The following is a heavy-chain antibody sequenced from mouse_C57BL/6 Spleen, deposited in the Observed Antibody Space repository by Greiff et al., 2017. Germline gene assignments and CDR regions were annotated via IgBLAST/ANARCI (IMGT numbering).Heavy chain of an antibody. V-gene: IGHV5-4*01. J-gene: IGHJ1*03. Sequence: VQLKESGGGLVKPGGSLKLSCAASGSTFSSYAMSWVRQTPEKRLEWVATISDGGSYTYYPDNVKGRFTISRDNAKNNLYLRMIHLKSEDTAMYYCARDPDYYGSSYVGWYFDVWGTGTTVTVSS. CDR3: ARDPDYYGSSYVGWYFDV. CDR1: GSTFSSYA. D-gene: IGHD1-1*01. CDR2: ISDGGSYT.